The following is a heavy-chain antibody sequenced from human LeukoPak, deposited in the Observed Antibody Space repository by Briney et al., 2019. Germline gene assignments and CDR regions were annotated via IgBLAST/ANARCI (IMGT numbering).Heavy chain of an antibody. Sequence: GGSLRLPYAPSGLPYRSYSINWVRQAPGKGLVRVTYITSSSGLIYYADSVKGRFTISRDNSKNTLYLQMDSLRPEDTAVYYCARDEASSSWYLSDYWGQGTLVSVSS. CDR1: GLPYRSYS. D-gene: IGHD6-13*01. J-gene: IGHJ4*02. CDR2: ITSSSGLI. CDR3: ARDEASSSWYLSDY. V-gene: IGHV3-48*01.